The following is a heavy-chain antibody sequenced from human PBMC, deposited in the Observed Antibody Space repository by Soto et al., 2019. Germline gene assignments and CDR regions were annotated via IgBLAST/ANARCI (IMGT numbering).Heavy chain of an antibody. V-gene: IGHV4-39*01. J-gene: IGHJ5*02. CDR2: IYYSGST. CDR1: GGSISSSSYY. CDR3: ASPKIAFYNWFDP. Sequence: PSETLSLTCTVSGGSISSSSYYWGWIRQPPGKGLEWIGSIYYSGSTYYNTSLKSRVTISVDTSKNQFYLKLSSVTAADTAVYYCASPKIAFYNWFDPWGQGTLVTVSS. D-gene: IGHD3-3*02.